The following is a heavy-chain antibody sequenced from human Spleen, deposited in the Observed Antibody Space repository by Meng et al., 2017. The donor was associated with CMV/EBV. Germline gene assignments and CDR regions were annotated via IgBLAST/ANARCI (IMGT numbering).Heavy chain of an antibody. J-gene: IGHJ1*01. CDR2: IYYSGST. CDR3: ARGLYYYDSSALQH. CDR1: VGAISSGDYY. D-gene: IGHD3-22*01. Sequence: VQLPESGLGLVKPSQTLSPPCTVSVGAISSGDYYWSWIRQPPGKGLEWIGYIYYSGSTYYNPSLKSRVTISVDTSKNQFSLKLSSVTAADTAVYYCARGLYYYDSSALQHWGQGTLVTVSS. V-gene: IGHV4-30-4*08.